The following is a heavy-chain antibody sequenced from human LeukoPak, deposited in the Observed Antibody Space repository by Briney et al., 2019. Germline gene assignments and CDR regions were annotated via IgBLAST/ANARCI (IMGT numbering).Heavy chain of an antibody. D-gene: IGHD6-19*01. V-gene: IGHV3-21*01. CDR1: GFTFSSYS. Sequence: GGSLRLSCAASGFTFSSYSINWVREAPGKGLEWVSSISNIGTYIYYPDSLKGRFTISRDNAKNSVYLQMNSLRAEDTAMYYCARLNSGSTSYYFDYWGQGTLVTVSS. CDR3: ARLNSGSTSYYFDY. CDR2: ISNIGTYI. J-gene: IGHJ4*02.